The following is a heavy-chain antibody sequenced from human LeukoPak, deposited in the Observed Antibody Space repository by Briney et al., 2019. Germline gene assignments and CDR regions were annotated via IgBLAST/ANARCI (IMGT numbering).Heavy chain of an antibody. CDR1: GFTFSDYY. D-gene: IGHD4-11*01. V-gene: IGHV3-11*01. CDR2: ISSSGSTI. J-gene: IGHJ5*02. Sequence: GGSLRPSCAASGFTFSDYYMSWIRQAPGKGLEWVSYISSSGSTIYYADSVKGRFTISRDNAKNSLYLQMNSLTAEDTAVYYCARDKDYILWFDPWGQGTLVTVSS. CDR3: ARDKDYILWFDP.